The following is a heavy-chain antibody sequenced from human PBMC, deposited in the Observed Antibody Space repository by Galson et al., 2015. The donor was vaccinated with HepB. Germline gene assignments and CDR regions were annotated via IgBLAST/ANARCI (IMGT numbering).Heavy chain of an antibody. Sequence: SLRLSCAASGFTFSSYAMSWVRQAPGKGLEWVSDINGSGGSTYYADSVKGRFTISRDNSKNTLYLQINSLRAEDTAVYYCAKAKISWGGDLLYYYFDHWGQGTPVTVSS. D-gene: IGHD3-10*01. J-gene: IGHJ4*02. CDR1: GFTFSSYA. CDR2: INGSGGST. V-gene: IGHV3-23*01. CDR3: AKAKISWGGDLLYYYFDH.